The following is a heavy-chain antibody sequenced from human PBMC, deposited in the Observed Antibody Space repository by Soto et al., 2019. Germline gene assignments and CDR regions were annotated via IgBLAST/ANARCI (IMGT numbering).Heavy chain of an antibody. CDR1: GCTFSSYT. J-gene: IGHJ1*01. V-gene: IGHV1-69*02. CDR2: IIPILGIA. D-gene: IGHD2-15*01. CDR3: ARGHLSGGSCVV. Sequence: SVKVSCKASGCTFSSYTISWVRQAPGQGLEWMGRIIPILGIANYAQKFQGRVTITADKSTSTAYMGLSSLRSEDTAVYYCARGHLSGGSCVVWGQGTLVTVSS.